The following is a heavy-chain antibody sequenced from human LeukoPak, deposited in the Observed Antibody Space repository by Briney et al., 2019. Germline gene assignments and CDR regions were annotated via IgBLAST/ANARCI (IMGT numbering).Heavy chain of an antibody. CDR2: INHSGST. J-gene: IGHJ3*02. CDR3: ARGKRFTMIVVAKNAFDI. D-gene: IGHD3-22*01. V-gene: IGHV4-34*01. Sequence: SETLSLTCAVYGGSFSGYYWSWIRQPPGKGLEWIGEINHSGSTNYNPSLKSRVTISVDTSKNQSSLKLSSVTAADTAVYYCARGKRFTMIVVAKNAFDIWGQGTMVTVSS. CDR1: GGSFSGYY.